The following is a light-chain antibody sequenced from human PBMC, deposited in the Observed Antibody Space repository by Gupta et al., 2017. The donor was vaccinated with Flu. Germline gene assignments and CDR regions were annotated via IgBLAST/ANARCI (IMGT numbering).Light chain of an antibody. Sequence: DIQLTQSPSFLSASVGDRVTITCRASQDFGSDLAWYQQKPMKAPRLLIYTASILESGVPSRFSGSKSGAEFTLTISSLQPEDFASYSCQQLNSFPLTFGGGTKVEIK. CDR2: TAS. V-gene: IGKV1-9*01. CDR3: QQLNSFPLT. CDR1: QDFGSD. J-gene: IGKJ4*01.